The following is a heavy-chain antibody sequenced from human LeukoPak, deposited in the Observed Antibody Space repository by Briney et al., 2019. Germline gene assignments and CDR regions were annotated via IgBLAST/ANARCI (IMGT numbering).Heavy chain of an antibody. CDR1: GFTFSSYG. CDR3: AKDRDLTGDAFDI. D-gene: IGHD1-20*01. CDR2: IRYDGSNK. J-gene: IGHJ3*02. Sequence: PGGSMRLSCAASGFTFSSYGMHWVRQAPGKGLEWVAFIRYDGSNKYYADSVKGRFTISRDNSKNTLYLQMNSLRAEDTAVYYCAKDRDLTGDAFDIWGQGTLVTVSS. V-gene: IGHV3-30*02.